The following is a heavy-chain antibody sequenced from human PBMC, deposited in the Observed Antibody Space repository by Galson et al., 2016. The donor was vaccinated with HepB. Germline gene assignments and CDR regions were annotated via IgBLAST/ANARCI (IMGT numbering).Heavy chain of an antibody. CDR1: GFTFSNYA. CDR2: ISGGGDYI. Sequence: SLRLSCAASGFTFSNYAITWVRQPPGKGLEWVSAISGGGDYIYYADSARGRFTFSRDNAKNSLYLQMNSLRAEDTAVYYCATNALDYWGQGTLVTVSS. J-gene: IGHJ4*02. CDR3: ATNALDY. V-gene: IGHV3-23*01.